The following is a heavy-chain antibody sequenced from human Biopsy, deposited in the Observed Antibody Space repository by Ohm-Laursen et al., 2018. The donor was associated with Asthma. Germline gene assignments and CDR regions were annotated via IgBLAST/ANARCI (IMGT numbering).Heavy chain of an antibody. D-gene: IGHD3-10*01. CDR2: ISVYNGNT. J-gene: IGHJ6*02. CDR3: ARAVDYSHYYGIDV. V-gene: IGHV1-18*01. CDR1: GYTFNSAG. Sequence: ASVKVSCKTSGYTFNSAGITWVRQAPGQGLEWMGWISVYNGNTRVAQKLQDRVTMIKDTSTSTAYMELRSLRSDDTAVYFCARAVDYSHYYGIDVWGQGTTVTVS.